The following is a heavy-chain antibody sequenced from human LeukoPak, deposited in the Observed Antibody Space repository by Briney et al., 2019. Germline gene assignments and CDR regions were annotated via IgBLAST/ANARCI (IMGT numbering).Heavy chain of an antibody. CDR2: ISFDGSNK. V-gene: IGHV3-30*18. Sequence: GGSLRLSCAASGFTFSSYGMHWVRQAPGKGLEWVALISFDGSNKYYADSVKGRFTISRDNSKNTLYLQMNSLRAEDTAVYYCAKEKGGRYCSGGSCYASDYWGQGTLVTVSS. CDR3: AKEKGGRYCSGGSCYASDY. D-gene: IGHD2-15*01. J-gene: IGHJ4*02. CDR1: GFTFSSYG.